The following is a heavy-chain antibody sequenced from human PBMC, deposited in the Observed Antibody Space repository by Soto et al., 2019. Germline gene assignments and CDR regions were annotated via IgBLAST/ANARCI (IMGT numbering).Heavy chain of an antibody. CDR2: IYYSGST. CDR3: ARTSYSYGVAGFDY. CDR1: GGSISSGGYY. D-gene: IGHD5-18*01. Sequence: TLSLTCTVSGGSISSGGYYWSWIGQHPGKGLEWIGYIYYSGSTYYNPSLKSRVTISVDTSKNQFSLKLSSVTAADTAVYYCARTSYSYGVAGFDYWGQGTLVTVSS. V-gene: IGHV4-31*03. J-gene: IGHJ4*02.